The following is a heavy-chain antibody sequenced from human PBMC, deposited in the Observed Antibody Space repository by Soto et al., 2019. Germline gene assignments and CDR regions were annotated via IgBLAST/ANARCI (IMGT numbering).Heavy chain of an antibody. Sequence: EVQLVESGGGLVQPGGSLRMSCAASGFTFSTYWMSWVRQAPGKGLEWVATIRQDGSEKHYVDSVEGRFTISRDNAKDSLHLQIDSLRVEDTAVYHCVRGCGRASCAYYLDVWGKGTTVTVSS. V-gene: IGHV3-7*01. CDR2: IRQDGSEK. J-gene: IGHJ6*03. D-gene: IGHD2-2*01. CDR3: VRGCGRASCAYYLDV. CDR1: GFTFSTYW.